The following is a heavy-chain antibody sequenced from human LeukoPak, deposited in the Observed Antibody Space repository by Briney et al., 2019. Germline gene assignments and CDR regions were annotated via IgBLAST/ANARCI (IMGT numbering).Heavy chain of an antibody. Sequence: SETLSLTCTVSGGSISSGGYYWSWIRQPPGKGLEWIGYIYHSGSTYYNPSLKSRVTISVDRSKNQFSLKLSSVTAADTAVYYCARDRTNVGHPYYFDYWGQGTLVTVSS. V-gene: IGHV4-30-2*01. CDR3: ARDRTNVGHPYYFDY. CDR2: IYHSGST. D-gene: IGHD1-26*01. CDR1: GGSISSGGYY. J-gene: IGHJ4*02.